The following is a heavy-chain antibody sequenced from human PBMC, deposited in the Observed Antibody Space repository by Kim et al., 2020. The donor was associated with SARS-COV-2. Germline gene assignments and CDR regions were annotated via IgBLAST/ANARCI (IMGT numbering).Heavy chain of an antibody. V-gene: IGHV3-23*01. J-gene: IGHJ4*02. CDR2: INSDGHRT. CDR1: GFSFSTYA. D-gene: IGHD1-1*01. Sequence: GGSLRLSCAASGFSFSTYAMTWVRQVPGKGLEWVSTINSDGHRTYYADSVKGRFTISRDNSKDTLFLQMNSLRADDTAVYSCARKDSKWKNDYFEFWGKGALVTVSS. CDR3: ARKDSKWKNDYFEF.